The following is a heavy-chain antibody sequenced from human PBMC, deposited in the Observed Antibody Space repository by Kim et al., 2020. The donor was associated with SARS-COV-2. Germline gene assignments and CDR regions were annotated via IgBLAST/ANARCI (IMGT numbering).Heavy chain of an antibody. D-gene: IGHD3-10*01. Sequence: SETLSLTCTVSGGFIRSYYWSWIRQPAGKGLEWIGRIYTGGSTNYNPSLKSRVTMSVDTSKNQFSLTLSSVTAADTAVYYCAGFGEQTYYYYYGMDVWGQGTTVTVSS. CDR2: IYTGGST. V-gene: IGHV4-4*07. CDR3: AGFGEQTYYYYYGMDV. CDR1: GGFIRSYY. J-gene: IGHJ6*02.